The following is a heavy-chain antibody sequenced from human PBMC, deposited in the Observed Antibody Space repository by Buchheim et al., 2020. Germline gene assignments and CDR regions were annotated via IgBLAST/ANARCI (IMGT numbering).Heavy chain of an antibody. V-gene: IGHV1-2*02. CDR3: ASGTLTGMDWFDP. Sequence: QVQLVQSGAEVKKPGASLKVSCKTSGYTFTGYSIHWVRQAPGQGLEWMGWINPNSGDTHYAQKFLGRVTMTRDTSINTAYMELTTLKSDDTAMYYCASGTLTGMDWFDPWGQGTL. CDR2: INPNSGDT. J-gene: IGHJ5*02. D-gene: IGHD3-9*01. CDR1: GYTFTGYS.